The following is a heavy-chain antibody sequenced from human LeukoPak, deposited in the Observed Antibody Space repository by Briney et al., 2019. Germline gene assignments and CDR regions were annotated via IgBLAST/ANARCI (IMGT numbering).Heavy chain of an antibody. Sequence: SETLSLTCTVSGGSISSYYWSWIRQPPGKGLEWIGYIYYSGSTNYNPSLKSRVTISVDTSKNQFSLKLSSVTAADTAVYYCARQSLTVVTTPYWYFDLWGRGTLVTVSS. V-gene: IGHV4-59*08. J-gene: IGHJ2*01. CDR2: IYYSGST. D-gene: IGHD4-23*01. CDR3: ARQSLTVVTTPYWYFDL. CDR1: GGSISSYY.